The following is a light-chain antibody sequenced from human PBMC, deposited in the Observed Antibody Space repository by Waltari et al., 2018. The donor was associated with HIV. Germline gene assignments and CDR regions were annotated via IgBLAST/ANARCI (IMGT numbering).Light chain of an antibody. Sequence: QSALTQPPSASGSPGQSVTISCTGTSSDVGGSKYVSWYQQHPGKAPKLMMYEVNKRPSGVPDRFSGSKSANTACRTVSGLQADDEADYYCNSYAGSNNWVFGGGTKLTVL. J-gene: IGLJ3*02. CDR1: SSDVGGSKY. V-gene: IGLV2-8*01. CDR2: EVN. CDR3: NSYAGSNNWV.